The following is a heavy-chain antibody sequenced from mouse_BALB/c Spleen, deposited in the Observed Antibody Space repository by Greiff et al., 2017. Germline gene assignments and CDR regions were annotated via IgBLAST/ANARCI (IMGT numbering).Heavy chain of an antibody. V-gene: IGHV2-6-7*01. Sequence: VKLMESGPGLVAPSQSLSITCTVSGFSLTGYGVNWVRQPPGKGLEWLGMIWGDGSTDYNSALKSRLSISKDNSKSQVFLKMNSLQTDDTARYYCARDYGRGYYAMDYWGQGTSVTVSS. CDR3: ARDYGRGYYAMDY. J-gene: IGHJ4*01. CDR1: GFSLTGYG. CDR2: IWGDGST. D-gene: IGHD1-1*02.